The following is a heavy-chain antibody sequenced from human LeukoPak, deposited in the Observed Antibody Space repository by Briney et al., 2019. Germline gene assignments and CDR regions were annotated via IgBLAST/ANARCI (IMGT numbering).Heavy chain of an antibody. J-gene: IGHJ4*02. CDR1: GFTFSTYW. D-gene: IGHD1-26*01. Sequence: PGGPLRLSCAASGFTFSTYWMAWVRQAPGKRLEWVANIKGDESARHQADSVKGRFTISRDNTQNSVYLQMSSLRGEDTAVYYCARDVVGSLDYWGQGTLVTVSS. V-gene: IGHV3-7*01. CDR2: IKGDESAR. CDR3: ARDVVGSLDY.